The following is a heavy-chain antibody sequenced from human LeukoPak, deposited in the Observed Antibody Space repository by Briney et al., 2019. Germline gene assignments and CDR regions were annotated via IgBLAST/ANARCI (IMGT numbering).Heavy chain of an antibody. CDR1: GFTVSSNY. CDR2: IYSGGST. D-gene: IGHD3-10*01. V-gene: IGHV3-53*01. CDR3: AREVVRGVIDY. J-gene: IGHJ4*02. Sequence: VGSLRLSCAASGFTVSSNYMSWVRQAPGKGLEWVPVIYSGGSTYYADSVKGRFTISRDNSKNTLYLQMNSLRAEDTAVYYCAREVVRGVIDYWGQGTLVTVSS.